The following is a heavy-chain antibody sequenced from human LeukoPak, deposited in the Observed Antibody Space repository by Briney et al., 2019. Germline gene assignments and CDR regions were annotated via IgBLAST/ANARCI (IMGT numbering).Heavy chain of an antibody. CDR3: ARVDLEPTKRWFDP. CDR1: GGSINRYY. CDR2: IVYTGTT. D-gene: IGHD1-14*01. J-gene: IGHJ5*02. Sequence: SETLSLICNVSGGSINRYYWNWIRQPPGKGLEWIGYIVYTGTTHYNPSLRSRVSMSIDTSTNHFSLSLTSVTAADTAVYYCARVDLEPTKRWFDPWGQGALVTVSS. V-gene: IGHV4-59*01.